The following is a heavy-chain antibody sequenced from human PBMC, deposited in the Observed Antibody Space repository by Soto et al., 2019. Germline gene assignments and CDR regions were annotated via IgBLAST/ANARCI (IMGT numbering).Heavy chain of an antibody. CDR3: ARQSGMDV. J-gene: IGHJ6*02. D-gene: IGHD5-12*01. CDR2: IFPGDSDT. Sequence: LKISCKTSGYNFAGYWIGWVRQMPGKGLEWLGIIFPGDSDTKYSPSFQGQVIISADKSIRTAYLQWSSLKASDTAIYYCARQSGMDVWGQGTTVTVSS. CDR1: GYNFAGYW. V-gene: IGHV5-51*01.